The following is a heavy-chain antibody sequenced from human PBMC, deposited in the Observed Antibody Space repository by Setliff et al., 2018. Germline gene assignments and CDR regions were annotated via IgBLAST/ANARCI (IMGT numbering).Heavy chain of an antibody. D-gene: IGHD2-8*02. CDR1: GGTFSDYY. CDR2: INHSGTT. J-gene: IGHJ6*03. V-gene: IGHV4-34*01. Sequence: SETLSLTCAAYGGTFSDYYWTWIRQPPGKGLEWIGEINHSGTTNYHPSLRSRVTISVDTSKNQFSLWLTSVTAADAAVYHCVRTTRSTGFYGQGVAYYMDVWDKGTTVTVSS. CDR3: VRTTRSTGFYGQGVAYYMDV.